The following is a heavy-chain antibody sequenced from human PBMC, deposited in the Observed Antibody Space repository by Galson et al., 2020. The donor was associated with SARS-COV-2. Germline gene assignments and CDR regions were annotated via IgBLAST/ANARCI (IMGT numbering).Heavy chain of an antibody. J-gene: IGHJ6*02. CDR3: ARGLTYYDFWSGYSPGYYYYGMDV. Sequence: SETLSLTCTASGGSISSSSYYWGWIRQPPGKGLEWIGSIYYSGSTYYNPSLKSRVTISVDTSKNQFSLKLSSVTAADTAVYYCARGLTYYDFWSGYSPGYYYYGMDVWGQGTTGTVSS. V-gene: IGHV4-39*07. CDR1: GGSISSSSYY. D-gene: IGHD3-3*01. CDR2: IYYSGST.